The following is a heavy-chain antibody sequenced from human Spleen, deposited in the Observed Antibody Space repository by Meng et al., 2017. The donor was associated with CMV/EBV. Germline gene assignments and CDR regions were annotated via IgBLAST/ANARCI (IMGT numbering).Heavy chain of an antibody. CDR3: ARPWRDGYKFDAFDI. V-gene: IGHV1-2*02. J-gene: IGHJ3*02. D-gene: IGHD5-24*01. CDR2: IDPNTGGA. Sequence: ASVKVSCKTSGYAFTAYYIHWVRQAPGQGLEWMGWIDPNTGGANSAQRFQGRVSMTRDTSISTVYMELTGLRSDDTAVYYCARPWRDGYKFDAFDIWGQGTMVTVSS. CDR1: GYAFTAYY.